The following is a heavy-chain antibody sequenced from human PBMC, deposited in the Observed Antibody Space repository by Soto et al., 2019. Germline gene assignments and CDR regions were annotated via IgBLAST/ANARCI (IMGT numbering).Heavy chain of an antibody. CDR2: ISGFNGNT. Sequence: ASVKVSCKASGYTFTNYGISWVRQAPGQGPEWMGWISGFNGNTKYARKVQGRVTLTADTSATTAYMELRGLRSDDTAVYYCARGGSSWSAEYYEHWGQGTLVTVSS. V-gene: IGHV1-18*04. CDR3: ARGGSSWSAEYYEH. J-gene: IGHJ1*01. CDR1: GYTFTNYG. D-gene: IGHD6-13*01.